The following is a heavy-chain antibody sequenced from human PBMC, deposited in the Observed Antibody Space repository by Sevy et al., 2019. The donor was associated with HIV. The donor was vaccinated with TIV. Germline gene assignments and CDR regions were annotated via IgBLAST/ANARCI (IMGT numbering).Heavy chain of an antibody. Sequence: GGSLRLFCAASGFTFDDYAMHWVRQAPGKGLEWVSGISWNSGSIGYADSVKGRFTISRDNAKNSLYLQMNSLRAEDTALYYCAKDMTPRYSGKGDYFDYWGRGTLVTVSS. J-gene: IGHJ4*02. CDR2: ISWNSGSI. V-gene: IGHV3-9*01. D-gene: IGHD1-26*01. CDR1: GFTFDDYA. CDR3: AKDMTPRYSGKGDYFDY.